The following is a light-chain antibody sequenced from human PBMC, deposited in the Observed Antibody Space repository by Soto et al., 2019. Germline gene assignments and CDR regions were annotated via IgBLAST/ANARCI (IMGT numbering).Light chain of an antibody. CDR3: QQRFNCPRFT. CDR1: QSVSSY. J-gene: IGKJ2*01. Sequence: EIVLTQSPATLSLSPGERATLSCRASQSVSSYLAWYQQKPGQAPRLLIYDASNRATGIPARFSGGGSGTDFTLTISSLEPEDFAVYYCQQRFNCPRFTCGQGTKLEIK. V-gene: IGKV3-11*01. CDR2: DAS.